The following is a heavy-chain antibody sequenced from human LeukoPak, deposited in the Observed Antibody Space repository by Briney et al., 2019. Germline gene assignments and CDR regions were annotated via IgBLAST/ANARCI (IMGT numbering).Heavy chain of an antibody. D-gene: IGHD1-26*01. CDR3: ARQPRGIVGAQIDY. Sequence: GGSLRLSCTASGFTFSSYEMNWVRQAPGKGLEWVSYISSSGSTIYYADSVKGRFTISRDNAKKSPYLQMNSLRAEDTAVYYCARQPRGIVGAQIDYWGQGTLVTVSS. J-gene: IGHJ4*02. CDR2: ISSSGSTI. CDR1: GFTFSSYE. V-gene: IGHV3-48*03.